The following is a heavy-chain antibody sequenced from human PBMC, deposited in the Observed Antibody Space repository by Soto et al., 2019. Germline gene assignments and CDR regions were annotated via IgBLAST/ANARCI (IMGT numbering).Heavy chain of an antibody. J-gene: IGHJ5*02. CDR2: ISYDGSNK. D-gene: IGHD2-15*01. CDR3: ARAGYCSGGSCYALYWFDP. Sequence: QVQLVESGGGVVQPGRSLRLSCAASGFTFSSYAMHWVRQAPGTGLEWVAVISYDGSNKYYADSVKGRFTISRDNSKNTLYLQMNSLRAEDTAVYYCARAGYCSGGSCYALYWFDPWGQGTLVTVSS. CDR1: GFTFSSYA. V-gene: IGHV3-30-3*01.